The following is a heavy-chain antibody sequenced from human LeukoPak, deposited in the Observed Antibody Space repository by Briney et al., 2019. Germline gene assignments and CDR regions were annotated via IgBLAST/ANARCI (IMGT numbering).Heavy chain of an antibody. CDR1: GFTVSSYE. Sequence: PGGSLRLSCAASGFTVSSYEMDWVRQAPGKGLEWVSCISSSSTYIFYADSVRGRFAISRDNAKNSLYLQVNSLRADDTAVYYCVRENHGSFDYWGQGSLVTVSS. D-gene: IGHD1-14*01. J-gene: IGHJ4*02. CDR2: ISSSSTYI. CDR3: VRENHGSFDY. V-gene: IGHV3-21*01.